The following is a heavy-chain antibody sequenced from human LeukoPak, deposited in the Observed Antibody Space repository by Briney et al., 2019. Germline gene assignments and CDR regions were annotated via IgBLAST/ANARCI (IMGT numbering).Heavy chain of an antibody. CDR3: ARVPSSDTVY. J-gene: IGHJ4*02. D-gene: IGHD6-19*01. Sequence: SETLSLTCTVSGGSISSSSYYWGWIRQPPGKGLEWIGSIYYSGSTYYNPSLKSRVTISVDTSKNQFSLKLSSVTAADTAVYYCARVPSSDTVYWGQGTLVTVSS. CDR1: GGSISSSSYY. CDR2: IYYSGST. V-gene: IGHV4-39*07.